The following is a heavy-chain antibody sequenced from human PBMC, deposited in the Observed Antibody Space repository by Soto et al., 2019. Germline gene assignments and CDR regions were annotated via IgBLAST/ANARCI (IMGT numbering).Heavy chain of an antibody. CDR2: ISSSSSTI. Sequence: GGSLRLSCAASGFTFSSYSMNWVRQAPGKGLEWVSYISSSSSTIYYADSVKGRFTISRDNAKNSLYLQMNSLRAEDTAVYYCARERDGDIVLMVYASPSPSPMDVWGKGTTVTVSS. D-gene: IGHD2-8*01. V-gene: IGHV3-48*01. CDR1: GFTFSSYS. J-gene: IGHJ6*03. CDR3: ARERDGDIVLMVYASPSPSPMDV.